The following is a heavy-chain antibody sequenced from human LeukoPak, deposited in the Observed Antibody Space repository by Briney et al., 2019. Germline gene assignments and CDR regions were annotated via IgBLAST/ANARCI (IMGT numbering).Heavy chain of an antibody. CDR3: ARDFLTGLFDY. D-gene: IGHD1-14*01. V-gene: IGHV1-18*01. J-gene: IGHJ4*02. CDR2: ISAYNGNT. Sequence: WMGWISAYNGNTNYAQKLQGRVTMTTDTSTSTAYMELRSLRSDDTAVYYCARDFLTGLFDYWGQGTLVTVSS.